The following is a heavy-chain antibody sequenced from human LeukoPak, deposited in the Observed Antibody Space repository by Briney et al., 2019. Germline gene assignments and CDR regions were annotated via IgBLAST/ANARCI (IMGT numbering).Heavy chain of an antibody. D-gene: IGHD5-18*01. CDR1: GFTFSSYS. V-gene: IGHV3-21*01. CDR3: ARDQYSYGYEFDY. J-gene: IGHJ4*02. Sequence: GGSLRLSCAASGFTFSSYSMNWVRQAPGKGLEWVSSISSSSSYIYYADSVKGRFTISRDNAKNSLYLQMNSLRAEDTAVYYCARDQYSYGYEFDYWSQGTLVTVSS. CDR2: ISSSSSYI.